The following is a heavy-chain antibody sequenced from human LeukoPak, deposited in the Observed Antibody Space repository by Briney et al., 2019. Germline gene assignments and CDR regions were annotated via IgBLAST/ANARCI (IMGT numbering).Heavy chain of an antibody. CDR1: GFTFSSHK. Sequence: GGSLRLSCAASGFTFSSHKMHWVRQAPGKGLEWVSYISNGGTTILYADSVKGRFAISRDNSKNTLYLQMNSLRAEDTAVYYCANVRYFDWYYFDYWGQGALVTVSS. CDR2: ISNGGTTI. D-gene: IGHD3-9*01. V-gene: IGHV3-48*03. CDR3: ANVRYFDWYYFDY. J-gene: IGHJ4*02.